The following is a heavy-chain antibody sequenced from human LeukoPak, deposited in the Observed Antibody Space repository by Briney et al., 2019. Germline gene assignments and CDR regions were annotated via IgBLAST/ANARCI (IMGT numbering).Heavy chain of an antibody. Sequence: PSETLSLTCTVSGGSISSYYWSWIRQPPGKGLEWIGYIYYSGSTNYNPSLKSRVTISVDTSKNQFSLKLSSVTAADTAVYYCARGRTVVAATSAASQFDYWGQGTLVTVSS. J-gene: IGHJ4*02. CDR2: IYYSGST. CDR1: GGSISSYY. CDR3: ARGRTVVAATSAASQFDY. V-gene: IGHV4-59*12. D-gene: IGHD2-15*01.